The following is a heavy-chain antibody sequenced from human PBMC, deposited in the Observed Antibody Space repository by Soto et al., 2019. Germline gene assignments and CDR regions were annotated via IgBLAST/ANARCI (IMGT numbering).Heavy chain of an antibody. CDR2: IYGTGTT. J-gene: IGHJ5*02. D-gene: IGHD1-26*01. Sequence: SETLSLTCTVSDGSISSYYWSWIRQPPGKGLEWIGYIYGTGTTNYSPSLTNRVTISVDMSKNQFSLRLSSVTAADTAVYYCAGFSSGTYLFDLWGQGTPVTVSS. V-gene: IGHV4-59*01. CDR1: DGSISSYY. CDR3: AGFSSGTYLFDL.